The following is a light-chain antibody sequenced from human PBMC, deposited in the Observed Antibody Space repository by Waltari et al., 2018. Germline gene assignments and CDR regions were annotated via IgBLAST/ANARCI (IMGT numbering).Light chain of an antibody. CDR3: CSYAGLGIYV. J-gene: IGLJ1*01. CDR1: YNL. CDR2: EVT. Sequence: YNLVSWYQQYPGKAPKLMVYEVTKRTSGVSDRFAGSKSGNTASLTISGLQSEDEADYYCCSYAGLGIYVFGTGTKVTVL. V-gene: IGLV2-23*02.